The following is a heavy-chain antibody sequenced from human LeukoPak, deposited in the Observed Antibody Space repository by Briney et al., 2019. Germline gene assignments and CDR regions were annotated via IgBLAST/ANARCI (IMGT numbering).Heavy chain of an antibody. CDR2: IYYSGST. V-gene: IGHV4-30-4*08. CDR3: ARQHDYGDYWFDP. CDR1: GGSIGSGDYY. J-gene: IGHJ5*02. Sequence: SETLSLTCTVSGGSIGSGDYYWSWIGQPPGQGLEWIGYIYYSGSTYYNPSLKSRVTISVDTSKNQFSLKLSSVTAADTAVYYCARQHDYGDYWFDPWGQGTLVTVST. D-gene: IGHD4-17*01.